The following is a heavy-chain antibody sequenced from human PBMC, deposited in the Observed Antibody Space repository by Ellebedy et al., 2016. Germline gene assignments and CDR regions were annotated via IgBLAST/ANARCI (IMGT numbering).Heavy chain of an antibody. Sequence: GESLKISCKGSGYSFTSYWIGWVRQMPGKGLEWMGIIYPGDSDTRYSPSFQGQVTISADKSISTAYLQWSSLKASDTAMYYCARQFPDFWSGYHYYYYYGMDVWGQGTTVTVSS. CDR3: ARQFPDFWSGYHYYYYYGMDV. D-gene: IGHD3-3*01. J-gene: IGHJ6*02. V-gene: IGHV5-51*01. CDR1: GYSFTSYW. CDR2: IYPGDSDT.